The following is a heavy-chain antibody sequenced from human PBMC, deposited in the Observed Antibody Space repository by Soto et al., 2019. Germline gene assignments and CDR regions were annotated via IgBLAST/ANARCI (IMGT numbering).Heavy chain of an antibody. CDR1: GYTFTSYG. Sequence: GASVKVSCKASGYTFTSYGISWVRQAPGQGLEWMGWISAYNGNTNYAQKLQGRVTMTTDTSTSTAYMELRSLRSDDTAVYYCARDLAPNYYGSGSPLGYWGQGTLVTVSS. D-gene: IGHD3-10*01. CDR2: ISAYNGNT. CDR3: ARDLAPNYYGSGSPLGY. V-gene: IGHV1-18*01. J-gene: IGHJ4*02.